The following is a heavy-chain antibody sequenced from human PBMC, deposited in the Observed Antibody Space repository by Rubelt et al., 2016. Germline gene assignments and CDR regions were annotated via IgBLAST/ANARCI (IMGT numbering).Heavy chain of an antibody. CDR3: ARSGSGWYFDF. CDR2: MWYDGSNK. D-gene: IGHD6-19*01. Sequence: VMWYDGSNKYNADSVKGRFTISRDNSKNTLYLRMNSLRAEDTAVYYCARSGSGWYFDFWGQGTLVTVSS. V-gene: IGHV3-33*01. J-gene: IGHJ4*02.